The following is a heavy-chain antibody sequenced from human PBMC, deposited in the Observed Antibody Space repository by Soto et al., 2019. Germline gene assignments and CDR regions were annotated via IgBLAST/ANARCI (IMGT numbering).Heavy chain of an antibody. Sequence: QVQLQESGPGLVKPSQTLSLTCTVSGGSISSGDYYWSWIRQPPGKGLEWIGYIYYSGSTYYNPSLKRRVTISVDTSKNQLSLMLSSVTAADPAVYYCASARGARYFDYWGQGTLVTVSS. CDR2: IYYSGST. V-gene: IGHV4-30-4*01. CDR1: GGSISSGDYY. J-gene: IGHJ4*02. D-gene: IGHD2-15*01. CDR3: ASARGARYFDY.